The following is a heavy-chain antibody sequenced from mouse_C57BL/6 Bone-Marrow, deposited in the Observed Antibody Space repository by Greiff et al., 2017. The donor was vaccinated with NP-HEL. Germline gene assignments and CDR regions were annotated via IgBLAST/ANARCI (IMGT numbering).Heavy chain of an antibody. J-gene: IGHJ3*01. CDR3: ASYDGNYGFAY. Sequence: EVLLVESGPELVKPGASVKISCKASGYSFTDYNMNWVKQSNGKSLEWIGVINPNYGTPSYNQKFKGKATLTVDQSSSTAYMQLNSLTSEDSAVYYCASYDGNYGFAYWGQGTLVTVSA. V-gene: IGHV1-39*01. CDR2: INPNYGTP. D-gene: IGHD2-1*01. CDR1: GYSFTDYN.